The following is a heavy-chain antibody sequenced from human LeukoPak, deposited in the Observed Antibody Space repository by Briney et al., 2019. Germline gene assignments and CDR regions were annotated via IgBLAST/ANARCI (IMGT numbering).Heavy chain of an antibody. CDR3: ARGRKYCSGGSCQRSRVYYFDY. Sequence: ASVKVSCKASGYTFTSYDINWVRQATGQGLEWMGWMNPNSGNTGYAQKFQGRVTITRNTSISTAYMELSSLRSEDTAVYYCARGRKYCSGGSCQRSRVYYFDYWGQGTLVTVSS. D-gene: IGHD2-15*01. V-gene: IGHV1-8*03. CDR1: GYTFTSYD. J-gene: IGHJ4*02. CDR2: MNPNSGNT.